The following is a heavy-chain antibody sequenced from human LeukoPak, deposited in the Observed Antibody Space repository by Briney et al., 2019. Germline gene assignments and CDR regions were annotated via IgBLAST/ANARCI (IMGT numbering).Heavy chain of an antibody. CDR2: ISAYNGNT. CDR1: GYTFTSYG. D-gene: IGHD3-10*01. V-gene: IGHV1-18*01. Sequence: ASVKVSCKASGYTFTSYGISWVRQAPGQGLEWMGWISAYNGNTNYAQKFQGRVTITRDTSASTAYMELSSLRSEDTAVYYCANPGGITMVRGVLLPLNYWGQGTLVTVSS. J-gene: IGHJ4*02. CDR3: ANPGGITMVRGVLLPLNY.